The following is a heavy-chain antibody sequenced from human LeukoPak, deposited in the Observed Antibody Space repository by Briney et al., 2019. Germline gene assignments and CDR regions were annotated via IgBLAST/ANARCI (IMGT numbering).Heavy chain of an antibody. V-gene: IGHV3-48*03. CDR3: AREGVLVSAAFDY. CDR2: ISISGSTI. CDR1: GFTFSNYE. D-gene: IGHD2-2*01. Sequence: GGSLRLSCAASGFTFSNYEMNWVRQAPGKGLEWVSYISISGSTIYYADSVKGRFTISRDNAKNSLYLQMNSLRAEGTAGYYWAREGVLVSAAFDYWGQGTLVTVSS. J-gene: IGHJ4*02.